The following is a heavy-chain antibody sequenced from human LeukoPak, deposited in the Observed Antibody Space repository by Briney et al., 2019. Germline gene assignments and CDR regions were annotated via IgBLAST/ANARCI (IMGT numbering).Heavy chain of an antibody. V-gene: IGHV1-46*01. CDR3: ARERISSGWYHY. Sequence: ASVKVSCKASGYTFISYYMHWVRQAPGQGLEWMGIINPSGGSTSYAQKFQGRVTMTRDTSISTAYMELSRLRSDDTAVYYCARERISSGWYHYWGQGTLVTVSS. D-gene: IGHD6-19*01. CDR1: GYTFISYY. J-gene: IGHJ4*02. CDR2: INPSGGST.